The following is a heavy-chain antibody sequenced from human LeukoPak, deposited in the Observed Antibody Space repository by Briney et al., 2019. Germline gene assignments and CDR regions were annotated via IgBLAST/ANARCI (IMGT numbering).Heavy chain of an antibody. CDR2: IKSKTDGGTT. V-gene: IGHV3-15*07. J-gene: IGHJ4*02. D-gene: IGHD3-22*01. Sequence: GGSLRLSCAASGFTFSNAWMNWVRQAPGKGLEWVGRIKSKTDGGTTDYAAPVKGRFTISRGDSKNTLYLQMNGLKTEDTAVYYCSTTYYYDSSEGYWGQGTLVTVSS. CDR3: STTYYYDSSEGY. CDR1: GFTFSNAW.